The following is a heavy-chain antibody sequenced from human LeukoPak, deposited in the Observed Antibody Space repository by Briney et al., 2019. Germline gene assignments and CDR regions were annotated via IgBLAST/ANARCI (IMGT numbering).Heavy chain of an antibody. CDR1: GFTFSSYA. D-gene: IGHD4-17*01. J-gene: IGHJ4*02. V-gene: IGHV3-23*01. CDR2: ISVSGDST. CDR3: ARDDYGAGLDY. Sequence: GGSLRLSCAASGFTFSSYAMTWVRQAPGKGLEWVSGISVSGDSTFYADSVKGRFTISRDNAKNSLYLQMNSLRAEDTAVYYCARDDYGAGLDYWGQGTLVTVSS.